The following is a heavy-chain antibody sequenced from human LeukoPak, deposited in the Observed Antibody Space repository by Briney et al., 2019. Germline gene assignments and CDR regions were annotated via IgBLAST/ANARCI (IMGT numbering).Heavy chain of an antibody. Sequence: VASVKVSCKASGYTFTTYGISWVRQAPGQGLEWMGWISAHNGNTNYAQKLQDRVTMTTDTSTSTAYMELWSLRSDDTAVYYCARDTGNFNEYYYYHNMDVWGKGTTVTISS. CDR1: GYTFTTYG. CDR2: ISAHNGNT. J-gene: IGHJ6*04. CDR3: ARDTGNFNEYYYYHNMDV. V-gene: IGHV1-18*01. D-gene: IGHD1-1*01.